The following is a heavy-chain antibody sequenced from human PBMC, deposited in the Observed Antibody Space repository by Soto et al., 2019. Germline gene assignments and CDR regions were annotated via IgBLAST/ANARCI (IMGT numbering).Heavy chain of an antibody. CDR3: ASSLSTIGGRPGS. Sequence: ASVKVSCKASGYTFTGYYMHWVRQAPGQGLEWMGWINPNSGDTKYAQKFQGRVTMTRDTSTRTAYMEVSRLTSDDTAVYYCASSLSTIGGRPGSWGQVTLVIVSS. CDR2: INPNSGDT. CDR1: GYTFTGYY. J-gene: IGHJ5*02. V-gene: IGHV1-2*02. D-gene: IGHD3-10*01.